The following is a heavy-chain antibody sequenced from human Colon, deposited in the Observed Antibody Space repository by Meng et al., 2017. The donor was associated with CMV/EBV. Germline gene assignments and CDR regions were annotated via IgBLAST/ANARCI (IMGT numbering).Heavy chain of an antibody. CDR2: ISENGRTT. CDR1: GFIFSDYY. D-gene: IGHD3-10*01. V-gene: IGHV3-11*01. CDR3: ARALSGDGMDV. Sequence: GGSLRLSCAASGFIFSDYYMSWIRQAPGKGLEWVSYISENGRTTYYADSVKGRFTVSRDNAQKSLYLQMNSLRAADTALYYCARALSGDGMDVWGQGTTVTVSS. J-gene: IGHJ6*02.